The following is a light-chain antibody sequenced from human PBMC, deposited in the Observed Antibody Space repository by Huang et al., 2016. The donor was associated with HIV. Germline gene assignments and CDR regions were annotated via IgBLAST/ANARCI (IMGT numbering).Light chain of an antibody. J-gene: IGKJ3*01. CDR2: TAS. Sequence: DIQMTQSPSSLSASVGDRVTITCRPSQNINTYLNWYQQKRGKAPKLLIYTASNLESGVPSRFSGSGSGTDFTLTINSLQPEDSATYYCQQSYSTLFTFGPGTKVDIK. CDR1: QNINTY. CDR3: QQSYSTLFT. V-gene: IGKV1-39*01.